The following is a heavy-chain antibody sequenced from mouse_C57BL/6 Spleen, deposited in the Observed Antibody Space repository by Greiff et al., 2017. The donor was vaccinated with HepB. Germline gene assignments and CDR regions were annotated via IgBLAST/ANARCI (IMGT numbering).Heavy chain of an antibody. V-gene: IGHV3-6*01. CDR3: ARAGNYVGFDY. J-gene: IGHJ2*01. CDR1: GYSITSGYY. D-gene: IGHD6-1*01. Sequence: ESGPGLVKPSQSLSLTCSVTGYSITSGYYWNWIRQFPGNKLEWMGYISYDGSNNYNPSLKNRISITRDTSKNQFFLKLNSVTTEDTATYYCARAGNYVGFDYWGQGTTLTVSS. CDR2: ISYDGSN.